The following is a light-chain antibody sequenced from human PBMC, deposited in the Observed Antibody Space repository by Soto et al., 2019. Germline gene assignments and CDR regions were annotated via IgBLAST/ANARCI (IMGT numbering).Light chain of an antibody. Sequence: ESVLTQSPATLSSFPGERVTLSCRASQYINTRLAWYQHRPGQAPRLLIYQTSIRAAGIPARFSASGSGTDFTLTISDVQPEDFALYYCHQRQSWPRTFGQGTKVDIK. V-gene: IGKV3-11*01. J-gene: IGKJ1*01. CDR1: QYINTR. CDR2: QTS. CDR3: HQRQSWPRT.